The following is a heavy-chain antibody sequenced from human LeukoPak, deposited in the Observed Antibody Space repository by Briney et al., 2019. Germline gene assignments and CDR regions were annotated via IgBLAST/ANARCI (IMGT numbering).Heavy chain of an antibody. CDR2: INHSGST. D-gene: IGHD2-8*01. V-gene: IGHV4-34*01. Sequence: PSETLSLTCAVYGGSFSGYYWSWIRQPPGKGLEWIGEINHSGSTNYNPSLKSRVTISVDTSKNQFSLKLSSVTAADTAVYYCARDLPIVLMVYAIPTGRAFDIWGQGTMVTVSS. J-gene: IGHJ3*02. CDR1: GGSFSGYY. CDR3: ARDLPIVLMVYAIPTGRAFDI.